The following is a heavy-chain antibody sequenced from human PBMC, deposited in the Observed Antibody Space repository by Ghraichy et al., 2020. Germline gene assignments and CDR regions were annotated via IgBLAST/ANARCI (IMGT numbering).Heavy chain of an antibody. D-gene: IGHD3-22*01. CDR3: ATGGYYDSSGRNFDY. Sequence: LSLTCAVYGGSFSGYYWSWIRQPPGKGLEWIGEINHSGSTNYNPSLTSRVTISVDTSKNQFSLKLSSVTAADTAVYYCATGGYYDSSGRNFDYWGQGTLVTVSS. J-gene: IGHJ4*02. V-gene: IGHV4-34*01. CDR2: INHSGST. CDR1: GGSFSGYY.